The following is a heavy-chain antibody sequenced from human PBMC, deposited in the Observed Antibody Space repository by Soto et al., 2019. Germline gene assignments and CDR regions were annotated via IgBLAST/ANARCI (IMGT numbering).Heavy chain of an antibody. D-gene: IGHD3-10*01. CDR1: GGTFSSYA. CDR3: ARPAENYYGSGSPPGYYYGMDV. V-gene: IGHV1-69*01. Sequence: QVQLVQSGAEVKKPGSSVKVSCKASGGTFSSYAISWVRQAPGQGLEWMGGIIPIFGTANYAQKFQGRVTITADESTSKAYMELSSLRSEDTAVYYCARPAENYYGSGSPPGYYYGMDVWGQGTTVTVSS. J-gene: IGHJ6*02. CDR2: IIPIFGTA.